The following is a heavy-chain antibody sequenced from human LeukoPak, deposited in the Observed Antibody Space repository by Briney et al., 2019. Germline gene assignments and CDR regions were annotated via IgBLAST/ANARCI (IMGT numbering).Heavy chain of an antibody. CDR2: MNPNSGNT. V-gene: IGHV1-8*01. CDR1: GYTFTSYD. CDR3: ARVDWNDDWFDP. Sequence: ASVKVSCKASGYTFTSYDINWVRQATGQGLEWMGWMNPNSGNTGYAQKFQGRVTMTRNTSISTAYMELSSLRSEDTAVYYCARVDWNDDWFDPWGQGTLATVSS. J-gene: IGHJ5*02. D-gene: IGHD1-1*01.